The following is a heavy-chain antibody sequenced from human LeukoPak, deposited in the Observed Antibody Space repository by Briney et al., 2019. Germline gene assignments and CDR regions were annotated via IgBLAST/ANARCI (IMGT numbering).Heavy chain of an antibody. Sequence: GGSLRLSCAASGFTFSSYSMNWVRQAPGKGLEWVSSISSSSSYIYYADSVKGRFTISRDNAKNSLYLQMNSLRAEDTAVYYCARDFYSSSWYGGWFDPWGQGTLVTVSS. J-gene: IGHJ5*02. CDR3: ARDFYSSSWYGGWFDP. CDR2: ISSSSSYI. V-gene: IGHV3-21*01. D-gene: IGHD6-13*01. CDR1: GFTFSSYS.